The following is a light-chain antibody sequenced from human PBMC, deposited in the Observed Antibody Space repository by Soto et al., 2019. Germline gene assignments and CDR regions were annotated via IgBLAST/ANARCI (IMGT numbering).Light chain of an antibody. CDR1: QSISRQ. CDR2: QAS. J-gene: IGKJ1*01. Sequence: DIPMTQSPSTLSASVGDRVSITCRASQSISRQLAWYQQKPGKAPNLLIYQASNLETGVPSRFTGSGSGTEFTLTISSLQPDDLATYYCLQSQSYWTFGQGTKVEVK. CDR3: LQSQSYWT. V-gene: IGKV1-5*03.